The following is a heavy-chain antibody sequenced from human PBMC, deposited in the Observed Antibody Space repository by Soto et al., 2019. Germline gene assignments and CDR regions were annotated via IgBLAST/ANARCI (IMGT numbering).Heavy chain of an antibody. V-gene: IGHV4-59*01. D-gene: IGHD3-16*01. J-gene: IGHJ2*01. CDR2: GYHSVSI. CDR1: GGSFSGYY. Sequence: SETLSLTCAVYGGSFSGYYWSWIRQPSGKALEWIGYGYHSVSIHYNPSLKTRVTISVDTSENQFSLRLSSVTAADTAVYYCARAFAGFGAYWYFDLWGRGTLVTVSS. CDR3: ARAFAGFGAYWYFDL.